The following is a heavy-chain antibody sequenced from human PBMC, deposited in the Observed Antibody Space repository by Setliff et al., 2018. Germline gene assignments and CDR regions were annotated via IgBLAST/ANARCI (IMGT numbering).Heavy chain of an antibody. D-gene: IGHD3-22*01. CDR2: IYTSGST. J-gene: IGHJ4*02. CDR1: GGSISSGSYY. Sequence: LSLTCTVSGGSISSGSYYWSWIRQPAGKGLEWIGHIYTSGSTNYNPSLKSRVTISVDTSKNQFSLKLSSVTAADAAVYYCARVGGADYYDSSGYYFLKQYYFDYRGQGTLVTVSS. V-gene: IGHV4-61*09. CDR3: ARVGGADYYDSSGYYFLKQYYFDY.